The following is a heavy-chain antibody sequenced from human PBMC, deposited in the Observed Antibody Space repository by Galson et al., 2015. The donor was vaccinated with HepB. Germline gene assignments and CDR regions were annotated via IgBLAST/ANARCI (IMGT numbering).Heavy chain of an antibody. Sequence: SMRLSCAASGFTFSNYGMHWVRQASGTGLEWVAIIRNDGTTKYYGDSVRGRFTVSRDNAKKTVFLQMNSLRGDDTAVYYCAKDPTRGRYDRTGFYNYYYYGMDVWGQGTTVTVSS. V-gene: IGHV3-30*02. CDR1: GFTFSNYG. J-gene: IGHJ6*02. CDR3: AKDPTRGRYDRTGFYNYYYYGMDV. D-gene: IGHD3-22*01. CDR2: IRNDGTTK.